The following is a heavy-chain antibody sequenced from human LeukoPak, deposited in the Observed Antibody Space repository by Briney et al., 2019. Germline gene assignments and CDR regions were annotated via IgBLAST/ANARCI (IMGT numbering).Heavy chain of an antibody. Sequence: SEPLSLTCAVYGRSFSGYYWSWIRQPPGKGLEWIGEINHSGSTNYNPSLKSRVTISVDTSKNQFSLKLSSVTAADTAVYYCARGPLPPSFCSSTSCYSPGWRSNKYYFDYWGQGTLVTVSS. CDR1: GRSFSGYY. CDR2: INHSGST. V-gene: IGHV4-34*01. CDR3: ARGPLPPSFCSSTSCYSPGWRSNKYYFDY. D-gene: IGHD2-2*01. J-gene: IGHJ4*02.